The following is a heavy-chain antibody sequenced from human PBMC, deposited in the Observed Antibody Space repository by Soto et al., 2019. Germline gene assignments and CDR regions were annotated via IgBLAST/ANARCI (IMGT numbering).Heavy chain of an antibody. D-gene: IGHD6-13*01. V-gene: IGHV3-7*01. Sequence: GGSLRLSCAASGFTFSSYWMSWVRQAPGKGLEWVANIKQDGSEKYYVDFVKGRFTISRDNAKNSLYLQMNSLRAEDTAVYYCARAIAAAGDAFDIWGQGTMVTVSS. CDR3: ARAIAAAGDAFDI. CDR1: GFTFSSYW. CDR2: IKQDGSEK. J-gene: IGHJ3*02.